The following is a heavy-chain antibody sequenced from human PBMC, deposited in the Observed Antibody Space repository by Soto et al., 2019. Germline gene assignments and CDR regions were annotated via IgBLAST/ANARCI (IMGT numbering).Heavy chain of an antibody. CDR1: GYTFTSYG. Sequence: QVQLVQSGAEVKKPGASVQVSCKASGYTFTSYGISWVRQAPGQGLEWMGWISAYNGNTNYAQKLQGRVTMTTDTTTSTAYMELRRLRSDDTAVYYWARAVCAQTVSGGSCYFDYWGQGTLVTVSS. D-gene: IGHD2-15*01. CDR2: ISAYNGNT. CDR3: ARAVCAQTVSGGSCYFDY. J-gene: IGHJ4*02. V-gene: IGHV1-18*01.